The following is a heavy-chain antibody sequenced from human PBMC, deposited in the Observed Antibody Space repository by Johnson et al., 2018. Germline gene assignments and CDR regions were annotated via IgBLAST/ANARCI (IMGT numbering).Heavy chain of an antibody. V-gene: IGHV4-59*01. J-gene: IGHJ6*02. D-gene: IGHD3-10*01. CDR2: IYYSGST. CDR1: GGSISSYY. CDR3: AKDPATVRGEMDV. Sequence: QVQLQESGPGLVKPSETXSLTCTVSGGSISSYYWSWIRQPPGKGLEWIGYIYYSGSTNYNPSLKSRVTISVDTSKNQFSLKPSSVTAADTAVYYWAKDPATVRGEMDVWGQGTTVTVSS.